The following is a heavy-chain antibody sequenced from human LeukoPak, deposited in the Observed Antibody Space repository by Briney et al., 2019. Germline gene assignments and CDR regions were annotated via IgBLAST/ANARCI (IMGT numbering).Heavy chain of an antibody. J-gene: IGHJ4*02. D-gene: IGHD7-27*01. CDR1: GFTFSSYA. Sequence: GGSLRLSCAASGFTFSSYAMSWVRPAPWKGLDWVSAISGSGGSTYYADSVKGRFTISRDNSKNTLYLQMNSLRAEDTAVYYCAKETGDRDFDYWGQGTLVTVSS. CDR3: AKETGDRDFDY. CDR2: ISGSGGST. V-gene: IGHV3-23*01.